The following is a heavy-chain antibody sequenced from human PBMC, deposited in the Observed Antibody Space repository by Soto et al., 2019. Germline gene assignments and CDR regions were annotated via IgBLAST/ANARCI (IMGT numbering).Heavy chain of an antibody. D-gene: IGHD3-16*01. J-gene: IGHJ6*02. Sequence: PGGSLRLSCAASGFTFSSYAMHWVRQAPGKGLEWVAVISYDGSNKYYADSVKGRFTISRDNSKNTLYLQMNSLRAEDTAVYYCARERLIWASLRPRIEGDYYYGMDVWGQGTTVTVSS. V-gene: IGHV3-30-3*01. CDR3: ARERLIWASLRPRIEGDYYYGMDV. CDR2: ISYDGSNK. CDR1: GFTFSSYA.